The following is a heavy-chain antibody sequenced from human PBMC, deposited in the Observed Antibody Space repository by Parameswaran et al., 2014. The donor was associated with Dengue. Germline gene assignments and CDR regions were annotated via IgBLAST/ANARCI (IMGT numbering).Heavy chain of an antibody. D-gene: IGHD3-10*01. CDR3: ASSGGAIPDLFDY. V-gene: IGHV4-34*01. CDR2: INHSGST. Sequence: VRQAPGKGLEWIGEINHSGSTNYNPSLKSRVTISVDTSKNQFSLKLSSVTAADTAVYYCASSGGAIPDLFDYWGQGTLVTVSS. J-gene: IGHJ4*02.